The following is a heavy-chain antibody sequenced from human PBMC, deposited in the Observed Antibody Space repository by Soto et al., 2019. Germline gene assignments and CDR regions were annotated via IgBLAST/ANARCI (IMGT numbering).Heavy chain of an antibody. CDR1: GFSFSRYA. CDR3: ANPGYSYGYDWFDP. D-gene: IGHD5-18*01. J-gene: IGHJ5*02. Sequence: EVPLLESGGGLVQPGGSLRLSCAASGFSFSRYAMTWVRQAPGKGLEWVSGISDSGGSTYYADSVKGRFTISRDNSKNMVYLQMNRLRAGDTAVYYCANPGYSYGYDWFDPWGQGNLVTVSS. CDR2: ISDSGGST. V-gene: IGHV3-23*01.